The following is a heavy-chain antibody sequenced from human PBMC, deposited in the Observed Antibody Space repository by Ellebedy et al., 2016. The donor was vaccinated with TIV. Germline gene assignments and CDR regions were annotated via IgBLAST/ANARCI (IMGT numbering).Heavy chain of an antibody. CDR3: ASRVRGLDGMDV. Sequence: AASVKVSCKASGYTFRNYGINWVRQAPGQGLEWMGWTSPYNGNTNYAQKLQGRVTMTTDTSTSTAYMELRSLRSDDTAVYYCASRVRGLDGMDVWGQGTTVTVSS. V-gene: IGHV1-18*04. D-gene: IGHD3-10*01. CDR2: TSPYNGNT. CDR1: GYTFRNYG. J-gene: IGHJ6*02.